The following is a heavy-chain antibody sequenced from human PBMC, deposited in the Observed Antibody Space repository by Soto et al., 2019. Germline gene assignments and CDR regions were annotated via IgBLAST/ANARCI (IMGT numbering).Heavy chain of an antibody. CDR1: GFTFSLYS. V-gene: IGHV3-48*02. CDR2: ISRSSTGI. D-gene: IGHD7-27*01. Sequence: EVQLVESGGGLVQPGGSLRLSCAASGFTFSLYSMSWVRQAPGKGLEWVSCISRSSTGIHYADSVKGRFTISRDDATNSMHLQMNSLRDGDAAVYDCARAVTWGWDVWGQGTTVSISS. J-gene: IGHJ6*02. CDR3: ARAVTWGWDV.